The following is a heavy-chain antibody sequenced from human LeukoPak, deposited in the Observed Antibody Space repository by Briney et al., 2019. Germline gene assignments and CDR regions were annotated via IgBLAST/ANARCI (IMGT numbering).Heavy chain of an antibody. V-gene: IGHV3-20*04. J-gene: IGHJ4*02. D-gene: IGHD6-19*01. CDR3: TKEAGSGWYTGSVY. CDR1: GFTFDDYG. CDR2: IDWNGGST. Sequence: GGSLRLSCAASGFTFDDYGMSWVRQAPGKGLEWVSGIDWNGGSTGYADSVKGRFTMSRDNAKNSLYLQMNSLRAEDTALYYCTKEAGSGWYTGSVYWGQGTLVTVSS.